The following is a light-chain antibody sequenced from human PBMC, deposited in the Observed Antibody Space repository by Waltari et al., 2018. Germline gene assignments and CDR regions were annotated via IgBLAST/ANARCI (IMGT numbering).Light chain of an antibody. V-gene: IGKV3-15*01. Sequence: EIEIPHSPATLSASPGAKPTLSGRASQSVSSNLAWYQQKLGQAPRLLIYGASTRATGIPARFSGSGSGTEFTLTISSLQSEDFAVYYCQQYNNWLSITFGQGTRLEIK. CDR1: QSVSSN. CDR3: QQYNNWLSIT. J-gene: IGKJ5*01. CDR2: GAS.